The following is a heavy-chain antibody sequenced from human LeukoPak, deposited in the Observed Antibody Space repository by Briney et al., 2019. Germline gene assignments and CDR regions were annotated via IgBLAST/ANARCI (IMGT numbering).Heavy chain of an antibody. CDR3: ASRGVVTADGYKSPLLDY. Sequence: ASVKVSCKASGYTFTSYYMHWVRQAPVQGLEWMGIINPSGGSTSYAQKFQGRVTMTRDTSTSTVYMELSSLRSEDTAAYYCASRGVVTADGYKSPLLDYWGQGTLVTVSS. J-gene: IGHJ4*02. D-gene: IGHD2-21*02. V-gene: IGHV1-46*01. CDR1: GYTFTSYY. CDR2: INPSGGST.